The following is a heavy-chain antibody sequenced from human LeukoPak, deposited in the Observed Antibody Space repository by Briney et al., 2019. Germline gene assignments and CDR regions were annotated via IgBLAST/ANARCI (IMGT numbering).Heavy chain of an antibody. CDR2: ISSSSSYI. Sequence: GGSLRLSCAASGFEFNNYVMNWVRLAPGRGLEWVSSISSSSSYIYYADSVKGRFTISRDNAKNSLYLQMNSLRAEDTAVYYCARGRRGSSSWYVDYWGQGTLVTVSS. CDR1: GFEFNNYV. J-gene: IGHJ4*02. V-gene: IGHV3-21*01. CDR3: ARGRRGSSSWYVDY. D-gene: IGHD6-13*01.